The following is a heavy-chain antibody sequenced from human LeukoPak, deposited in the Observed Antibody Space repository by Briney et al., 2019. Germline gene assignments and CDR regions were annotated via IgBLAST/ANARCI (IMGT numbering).Heavy chain of an antibody. CDR3: ARVPIAAAADV. J-gene: IGHJ6*02. CDR2: IYTSGST. V-gene: IGHV4-61*02. CDR1: GGSISSGSYY. Sequence: SETLSLTRTVSGGSISSGSYYWSWIRQPAGKGLEWIGRIYTSGSTNYNPSLKSRVTISVDTSKNQFSLKLSSVTAADTAVYYCARVPIAAAADVWGQGTTVTVSS. D-gene: IGHD6-13*01.